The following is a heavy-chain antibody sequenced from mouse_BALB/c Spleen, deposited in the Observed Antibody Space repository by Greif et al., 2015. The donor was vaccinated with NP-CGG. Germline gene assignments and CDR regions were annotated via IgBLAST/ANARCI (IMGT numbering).Heavy chain of an antibody. Sequence: EVKLMESGGGLVQPGGSRKLSCAASGFTFSSFGMHWVRQAPEKGLEWVAYISSGSSTIYYADTVKGRFTISRDNPKNTLFLQMTSLRSEDTAMYYCARDYGSSPFAYWGQGTLVTVSA. D-gene: IGHD1-1*01. V-gene: IGHV5-17*02. CDR3: ARDYGSSPFAY. CDR2: ISSGSSTI. CDR1: GFTFSSFG. J-gene: IGHJ3*01.